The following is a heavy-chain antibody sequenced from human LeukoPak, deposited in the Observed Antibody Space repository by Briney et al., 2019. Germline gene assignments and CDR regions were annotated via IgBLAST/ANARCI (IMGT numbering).Heavy chain of an antibody. CDR2: IYYSGNT. D-gene: IGHD4-11*01. CDR3: ARQVTFPWYFDL. Sequence: SGTLSLTCAVSGGSVSSSTYYWGWIRLPPGKGLEWIGGIYYSGNTYYNPSLKSRVTISVDTSKNQFSLRLSSVTAADTAIYYCARQVTFPWYFDLWGRGTLVTVSS. V-gene: IGHV4-39*01. CDR1: GGSVSSSTYY. J-gene: IGHJ2*01.